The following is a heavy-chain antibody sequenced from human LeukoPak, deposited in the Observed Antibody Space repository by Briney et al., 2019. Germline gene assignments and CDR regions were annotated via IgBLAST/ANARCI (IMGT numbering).Heavy chain of an antibody. CDR2: IKQDGSEK. J-gene: IGHJ5*02. V-gene: IGHV3-7*01. CDR1: GFTFTRYW. Sequence: GGSLRLSCAASGFTFTRYWMTWVRQAPGKGLEWVANIKQDGSEKYYVDSVKGRFTISRDNAKNSLYLQMNSLRVEDTAVYYCARFSDRWGQGTLVTVSS. CDR3: ARFSDR.